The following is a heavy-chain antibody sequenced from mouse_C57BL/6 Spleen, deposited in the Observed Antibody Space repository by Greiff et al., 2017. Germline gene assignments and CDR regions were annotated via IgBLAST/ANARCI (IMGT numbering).Heavy chain of an antibody. CDR1: GYTFTSYW. V-gene: IGHV1-59*01. CDR3: AGYYYGSSLWFAY. D-gene: IGHD1-1*01. Sequence: QVQLQQPGAELVRPGTSVKLSCKASGYTFTSYWMHWVKQRPGQGLEWIGVIDPSDSYTNYNQKFKGKATLTVDTSSSTAYMQLSSLTSEDSAVYYGAGYYYGSSLWFAYWGQGTLVTVSA. J-gene: IGHJ3*01. CDR2: IDPSDSYT.